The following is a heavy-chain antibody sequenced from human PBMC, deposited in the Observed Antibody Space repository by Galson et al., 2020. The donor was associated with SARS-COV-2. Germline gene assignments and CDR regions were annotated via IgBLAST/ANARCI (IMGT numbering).Heavy chain of an antibody. CDR2: IGTAGDT. D-gene: IGHD3-10*01. CDR3: ARGGDYYGSGSYFRYYYYMDV. J-gene: IGHJ6*03. Sequence: GGSLRLSCAASGFTFSSYDMHWVRQATGKGLEWVSAIGTAGDTYYPGSVKGRFTISRENAKNSLYLQMNSLRAGDTAVYYCARGGDYYGSGSYFRYYYYMDVWGKGTTVTVSS. V-gene: IGHV3-13*01. CDR1: GFTFSSYD.